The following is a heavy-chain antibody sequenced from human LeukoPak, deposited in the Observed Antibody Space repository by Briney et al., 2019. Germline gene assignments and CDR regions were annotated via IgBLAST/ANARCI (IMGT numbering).Heavy chain of an antibody. CDR2: ISESGSNT. D-gene: IGHD6-19*01. V-gene: IGHV3-23*01. CDR1: GFTFSIHA. Sequence: GGSLRLSCAASGFTFSIHAMSWVRQAPGKGLEWVSGISESGSNTYYADSVKGRFTISRDNSMNTLYLQINSLRVADTAVYYCAKSYSSGWLGYYYYMDVWGKGTTVTVSS. J-gene: IGHJ6*03. CDR3: AKSYSSGWLGYYYYMDV.